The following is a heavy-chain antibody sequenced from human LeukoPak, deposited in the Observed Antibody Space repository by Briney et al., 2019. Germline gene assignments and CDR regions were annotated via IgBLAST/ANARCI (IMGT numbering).Heavy chain of an antibody. Sequence: GESLKISCKGSGYSFTSYWIGWVRQMPGKGLEWMGIIYLGDSDTRYSPSFQGQITISADKSISTAYLQWSSLKASDTAIYYCARHSSYTSGWPFDYWGQGTLVTVSS. CDR3: ARHSSYTSGWPFDY. J-gene: IGHJ4*02. D-gene: IGHD6-19*01. V-gene: IGHV5-51*01. CDR2: IYLGDSDT. CDR1: GYSFTSYW.